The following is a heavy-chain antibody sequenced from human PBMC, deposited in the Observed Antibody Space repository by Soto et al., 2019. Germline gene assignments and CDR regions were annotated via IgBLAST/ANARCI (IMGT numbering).Heavy chain of an antibody. D-gene: IGHD3-10*01. Sequence: EVQLVESGGGLVQPGRSLRLSCAASGFTFDDYAMHWVRQAPGKGLEWVSGISWNSGSIGYADSVKGRFTISRDNAKNYMYLQMNSLRAEDTALYYCANGVIMVRGVAFDIWVQGTMVTVS. J-gene: IGHJ3*02. V-gene: IGHV3-9*01. CDR3: ANGVIMVRGVAFDI. CDR2: ISWNSGSI. CDR1: GFTFDDYA.